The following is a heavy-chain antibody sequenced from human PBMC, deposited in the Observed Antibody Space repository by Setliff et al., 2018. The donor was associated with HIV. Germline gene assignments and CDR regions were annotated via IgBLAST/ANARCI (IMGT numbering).Heavy chain of an antibody. Sequence: GASVKVSCKVSGYSLTELSMHWVRQAPGKGLEWMGGFDPDDGETVYAQQFQGRVTMTEDTSTDTAYMELTSLRSEDTAIYYCARHRVGYSGYAIPILDYWGQGTLVTVSS. CDR1: GYSLTELS. CDR2: FDPDDGET. V-gene: IGHV1-24*01. D-gene: IGHD5-12*01. J-gene: IGHJ4*02. CDR3: ARHRVGYSGYAIPILDY.